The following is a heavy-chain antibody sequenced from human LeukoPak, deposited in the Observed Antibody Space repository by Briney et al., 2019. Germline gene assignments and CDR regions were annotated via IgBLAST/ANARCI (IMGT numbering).Heavy chain of an antibody. V-gene: IGHV3-7*01. D-gene: IGHD3-10*01. CDR3: ARSTAMVRGVIIVSIYYYGMDV. J-gene: IGHJ6*02. CDR1: GFTFSSYW. CDR2: IKQDGSEK. Sequence: QPRGSLRLSCAASGFTFSSYWMSWVRQAPGKGREWVANIKQDGSEKYYVDSVKGRFTISRDNAKNSLYLQMNSLRAEDTAVYYCARSTAMVRGVIIVSIYYYGMDVWGQGTTVTVSS.